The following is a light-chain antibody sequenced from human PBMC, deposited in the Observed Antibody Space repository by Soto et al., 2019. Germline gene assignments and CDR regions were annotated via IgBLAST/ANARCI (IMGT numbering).Light chain of an antibody. V-gene: IGKV3-15*01. CDR2: GAS. J-gene: IGKJ1*01. CDR3: QQYNNWPLWT. CDR1: QNVNSD. Sequence: EIVMTQSPATLAVSPGERATLSCRATQNVNSDLAWYQQKPGQAPRLLIYGASTRATGIPARFSGSGSGTEFTLTISSLQSEDFAVSYCQQYNNWPLWTFGQGTKV.